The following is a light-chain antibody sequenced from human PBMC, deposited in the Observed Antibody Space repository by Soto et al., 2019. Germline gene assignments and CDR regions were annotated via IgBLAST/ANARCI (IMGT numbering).Light chain of an antibody. CDR3: LKYSSVPV. CDR2: AAS. CDR1: QGIRNF. J-gene: IGKJ3*01. Sequence: DIQMTQSPTSLSASVGDRVTITCRARQGIRNFVAWYKQKPGEAPKLLIYAASTLQSGVPSRFRGSESGTDFTLTNNSLQPEDVATYSCLKYSSVPVFGPGTKVEIK. V-gene: IGKV1-27*01.